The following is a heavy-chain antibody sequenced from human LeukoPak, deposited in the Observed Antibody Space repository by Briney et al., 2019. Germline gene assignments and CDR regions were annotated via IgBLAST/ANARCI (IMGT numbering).Heavy chain of an antibody. CDR2: IWHDGSNK. CDR3: AKDLRELGIPGDAFDT. J-gene: IGHJ3*02. CDR1: GFTFSNYG. V-gene: IGHV3-33*06. D-gene: IGHD7-27*01. Sequence: PGRSLRLSCAASGFTFSNYGMHWVRQAPGKGLEWVALIWHDGSNKYYADSVKGRFTISRDNSKNTLYLQMNSLRAEDTAVYYCAKDLRELGIPGDAFDTWGQGTMVTVSS.